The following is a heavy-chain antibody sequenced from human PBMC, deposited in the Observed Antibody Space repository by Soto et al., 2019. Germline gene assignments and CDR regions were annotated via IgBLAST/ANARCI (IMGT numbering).Heavy chain of an antibody. Sequence: ASVKVSCKASGYTFTGYYMHWVRQAPGQGLEWMGWINPNSGGTNYAQKFQGWVTMTRDTSISTAYMELSRLRSDDTAVYYCARDIGAADTYYYGMDVWVQGTTVTVSS. J-gene: IGHJ6*02. CDR2: INPNSGGT. CDR3: ARDIGAADTYYYGMDV. V-gene: IGHV1-2*04. CDR1: GYTFTGYY. D-gene: IGHD6-13*01.